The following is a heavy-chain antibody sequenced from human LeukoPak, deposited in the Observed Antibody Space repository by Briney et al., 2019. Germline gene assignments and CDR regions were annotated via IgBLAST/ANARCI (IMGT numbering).Heavy chain of an antibody. Sequence: PSETLSLTCTVSGGSISSYYWSWIRQPAGKGLEWIGRIYTSGSTNYNPSLKSRVTMSVDTSKNQFSLKLSSVTAADTAVYYCAAGAYVWGSYRHGAFDIWGQGTMVTVS. CDR2: IYTSGST. V-gene: IGHV4-4*07. CDR1: GGSISSYY. CDR3: AAGAYVWGSYRHGAFDI. J-gene: IGHJ3*02. D-gene: IGHD3-16*02.